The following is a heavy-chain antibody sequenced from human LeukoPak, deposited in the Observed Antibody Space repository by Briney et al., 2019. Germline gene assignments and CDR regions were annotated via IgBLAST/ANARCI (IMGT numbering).Heavy chain of an antibody. D-gene: IGHD3-9*01. V-gene: IGHV3-21*01. CDR2: ITSGSNYI. J-gene: IGHJ4*02. CDR3: AREQGGTLPSGPGILRYSSELDY. Sequence: PGGSLRLSCAASGFTFNTYTLNWVRQAPGKGLEWVSSITSGSNYIYYTDSVKGRFTISRDNAKNSLYLQMNSLRAEDTAVYYCAREQGGTLPSGPGILRYSSELDYWGQGTLVTVSS. CDR1: GFTFNTYT.